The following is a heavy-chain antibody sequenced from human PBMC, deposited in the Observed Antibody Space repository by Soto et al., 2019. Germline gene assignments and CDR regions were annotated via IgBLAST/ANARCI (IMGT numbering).Heavy chain of an antibody. CDR1: GFTFSSYG. Sequence: GGSLRLSCAASGFTFSSYGMHWVRQAPGKGLEWVAVIWYDGSNKYYADSVKGRFTISRDNSKNTLYLQMNSLRAEDTAVYYCAKVGTSGYYPYYYYAMDVWGQGTTVTVSS. J-gene: IGHJ6*02. CDR2: IWYDGSNK. V-gene: IGHV3-30*02. D-gene: IGHD3-22*01. CDR3: AKVGTSGYYPYYYYAMDV.